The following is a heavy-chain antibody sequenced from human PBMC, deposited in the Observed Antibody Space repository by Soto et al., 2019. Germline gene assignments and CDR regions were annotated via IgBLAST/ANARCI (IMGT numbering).Heavy chain of an antibody. Sequence: ESGGGLVQPGGSLRLSCAASGFTFGNYAMSWVRQAPGKGLDWVSSISTSGGSTYYAESVKGRFTISRDNSKNTLYLRMNSLRAEDTAMYYCAKAAAATYWYFDLWGRGTLVTVSS. CDR2: ISTSGGST. J-gene: IGHJ2*01. CDR1: GFTFGNYA. V-gene: IGHV3-23*01. D-gene: IGHD6-13*01. CDR3: AKAAAATYWYFDL.